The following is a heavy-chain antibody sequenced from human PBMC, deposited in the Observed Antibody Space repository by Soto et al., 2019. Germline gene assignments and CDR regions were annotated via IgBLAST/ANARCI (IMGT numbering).Heavy chain of an antibody. J-gene: IGHJ6*02. V-gene: IGHV4-30-4*01. CDR3: ARDWASLGGDYEFRAGMAV. CDR2: IYYSGNT. CDR1: GGSISSSDYY. D-gene: IGHD4-17*01. Sequence: SETLSLTCTVSGGSISSSDYYWNWIRQPPGKGLEWIGYIYYSGNTYYNPSLKSRVTISVDTSKNQFSLKLSSVTAADTAVYYCARDWASLGGDYEFRAGMAVWGQGTTVTVSS.